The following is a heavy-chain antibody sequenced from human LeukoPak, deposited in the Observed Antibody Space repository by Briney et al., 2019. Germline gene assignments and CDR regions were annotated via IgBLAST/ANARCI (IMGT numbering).Heavy chain of an antibody. J-gene: IGHJ5*02. V-gene: IGHV4-4*07. Sequence: SETLSLTCTVSGNSFGDYYWSWIRQPAGKGLEWIGRIYTSGSTTYNPSLKSRVTMSVDTSKNQFSLKLSSVTAADTAVYYCAVRGVHHSSGWRWFDPWGQGTLVTVSS. CDR2: IYTSGST. CDR1: GNSFGDYY. D-gene: IGHD6-19*01. CDR3: AVRGVHHSSGWRWFDP.